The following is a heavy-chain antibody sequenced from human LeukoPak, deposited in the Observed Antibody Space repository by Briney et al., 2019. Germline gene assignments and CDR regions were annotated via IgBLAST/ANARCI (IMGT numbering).Heavy chain of an antibody. Sequence: PSETLSLTCTVSGGSIINYYWTWIRQPAGKGLEWIGHIYTSGSTNYNPSLKSRVTISIDKSKNQFSLNLWSATAADTAVYYCARDSGNHEGYYFDSWGQGTLVSVSS. V-gene: IGHV4-4*07. J-gene: IGHJ4*02. CDR3: ARDSGNHEGYYFDS. D-gene: IGHD1-14*01. CDR1: GGSIINYY. CDR2: IYTSGST.